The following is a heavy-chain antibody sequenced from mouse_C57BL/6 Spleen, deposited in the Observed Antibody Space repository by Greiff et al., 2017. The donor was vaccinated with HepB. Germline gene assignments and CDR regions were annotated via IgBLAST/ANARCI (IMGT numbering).Heavy chain of an antibody. J-gene: IGHJ2*01. CDR1: GYTFTDYN. D-gene: IGHD4-1*01. V-gene: IGHV1-22*01. Sequence: EVQLQESGPELVKPGASVKMSCKASGYTFTDYNMHWVKQSHGKSLEWIGYINPNNGGTSYNQKFKGKATLTVNKSSSTAYMELRSLTSEDSAVYYCARRVWDWYYFDYWGQGTTLTVSS. CDR2: INPNNGGT. CDR3: ARRVWDWYYFDY.